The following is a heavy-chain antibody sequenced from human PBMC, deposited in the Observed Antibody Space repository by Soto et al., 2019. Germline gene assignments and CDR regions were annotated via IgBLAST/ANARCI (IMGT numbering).Heavy chain of an antibody. D-gene: IGHD6-19*01. J-gene: IGHJ6*02. Sequence: ASVKVSCKASGGTFSSYAISWVRQAPGQGLEWMGGIIPIFGTANYAQKFQGRVTITADESTSTAYMELSSLRSEDTAVYYCARDLLGEYSSGRTTWASGEYYYYYGMDVWGQGTTVTVSS. CDR2: IIPIFGTA. V-gene: IGHV1-69*13. CDR3: ARDLLGEYSSGRTTWASGEYYYYYGMDV. CDR1: GGTFSSYA.